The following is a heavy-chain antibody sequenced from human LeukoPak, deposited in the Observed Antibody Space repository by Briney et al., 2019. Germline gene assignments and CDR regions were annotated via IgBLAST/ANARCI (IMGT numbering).Heavy chain of an antibody. CDR3: AKDAKRLSEYYFDY. V-gene: IGHV3-23*01. CDR1: GFIFSNYG. Sequence: PGGSLRLSCAASGFIFSNYGMNWVRQAPGKGLEWVSAISGSGGSTYYADSVKGRFTISRDNSKNTLYLQMNSLRAEDTAVYYCAKDAKRLSEYYFDYWGQGTLVTVSS. CDR2: ISGSGGST. J-gene: IGHJ4*02. D-gene: IGHD6-25*01.